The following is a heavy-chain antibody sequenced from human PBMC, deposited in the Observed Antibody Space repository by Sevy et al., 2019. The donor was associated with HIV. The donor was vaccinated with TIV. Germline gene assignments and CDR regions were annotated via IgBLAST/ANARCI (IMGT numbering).Heavy chain of an antibody. D-gene: IGHD3-22*01. CDR3: AREIYFYDTTTFPENDY. J-gene: IGHJ4*02. CDR1: GFTFSSFG. Sequence: GGSLRLSCAASGFTFSSFGMNWVRQAPGKGLEWISYISHSTNTRLYAASVTGRFSISRDNSRNSLYLQMNSLRAEDTAVYYCAREIYFYDTTTFPENDYWGRGTLVTVSS. V-gene: IGHV3-48*01. CDR2: ISHSTNTR.